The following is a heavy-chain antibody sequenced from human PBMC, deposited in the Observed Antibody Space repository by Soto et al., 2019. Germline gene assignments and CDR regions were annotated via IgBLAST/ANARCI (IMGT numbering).Heavy chain of an antibody. CDR3: VRPYYSSSWFPFDV. V-gene: IGHV3-11*01. D-gene: IGHD6-13*01. J-gene: IGHJ6*02. CDR2: IDSGDGTT. CDR1: GFYFCDYY. Sequence: WGSLRLSCTGSGFYFCDYYMILSRHSPGKGLEWVSYIDSGDGTTYYTDSVKGRFTISRDNAKKTVYLQMSSLRVEDTALYYCVRPYYSSSWFPFDVWGQGTTVTVSS.